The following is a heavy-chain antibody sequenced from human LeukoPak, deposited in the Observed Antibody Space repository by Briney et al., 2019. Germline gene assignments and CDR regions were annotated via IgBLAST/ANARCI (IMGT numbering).Heavy chain of an antibody. J-gene: IGHJ4*02. CDR1: GGSFSGFF. CDR3: TRQYSSSYYSDY. CDR2: INHSGTT. V-gene: IGHV4-34*01. Sequence: SETLSLTCAVSGGSFSGFFWSWIRQPPGGGLEWIADINHSGTTNYNPSLKSRVTISVDTSKNQFSLNLKSMTAADTAVYYCTRQYSSSYYSDYWGQGTLVTVSS. D-gene: IGHD6-6*01.